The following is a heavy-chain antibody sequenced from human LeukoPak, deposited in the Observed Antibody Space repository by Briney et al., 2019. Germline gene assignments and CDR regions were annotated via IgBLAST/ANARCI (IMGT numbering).Heavy chain of an antibody. CDR3: ARAGHYGEYGLDV. D-gene: IGHD4-17*01. V-gene: IGHV4-59*01. CDR1: GDTFKTYY. J-gene: IGHJ6*02. CDR2: VNSSGST. Sequence: SETLSLTCTISGDTFKTYYWSWIRQPPGKGLEWIGYVNSSGSTNYDSYNPTLKSRATISVAPSENQFSLKLNSVTAADTALYYCARAGHYGEYGLDVWGQGTTVTVSS.